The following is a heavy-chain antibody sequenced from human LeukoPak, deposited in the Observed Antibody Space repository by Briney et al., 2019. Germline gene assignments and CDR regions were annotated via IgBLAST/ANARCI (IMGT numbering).Heavy chain of an antibody. CDR1: GFTFSSYA. Sequence: GGSLRLSCAASGFTFSSYAMHWVRQAPGKGLEWVAVISYDGSNKYCADSVKGRFTISRDNSKNTLYLQMNSLRAEDTAVYYCARGVRVGAYFDYWGQGTLATVSS. CDR3: ARGVRVGAYFDY. D-gene: IGHD1-26*01. CDR2: ISYDGSNK. J-gene: IGHJ4*02. V-gene: IGHV3-30*04.